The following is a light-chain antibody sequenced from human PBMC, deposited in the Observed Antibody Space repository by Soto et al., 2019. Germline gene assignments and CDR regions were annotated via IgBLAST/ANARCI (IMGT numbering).Light chain of an antibody. V-gene: IGLV1-40*01. J-gene: IGLJ1*01. CDR2: GNS. CDR1: SSNIGAGYD. Sequence: QSVLTQPPSVSGAPGQRVTISCTGSSSNIGAGYDVHWYQQLPGTAPKLLIYGNSNRPSGVPDRFSGSKSGTSASLAITGLQAEDEADYYAQSYNSSLGVYFFGTGTKLTVL. CDR3: QSYNSSLGVYF.